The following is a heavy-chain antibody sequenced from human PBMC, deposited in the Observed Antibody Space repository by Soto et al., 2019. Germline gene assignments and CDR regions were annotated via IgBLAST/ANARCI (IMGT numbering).Heavy chain of an antibody. CDR3: ARQWGGDY. CDR2: ASYSGSP. V-gene: IGHV4-59*08. D-gene: IGHD3-16*01. Sequence: SETLSLTCTVSGGSIGSHYWSWIRQPPGEGLEWIGRASYSGSPNYNPSLKSRVTISIDTSKNQFSLKLTSVTAADTAVYYCARQWGGDYWGQGTLVTVSS. J-gene: IGHJ4*02. CDR1: GGSIGSHY.